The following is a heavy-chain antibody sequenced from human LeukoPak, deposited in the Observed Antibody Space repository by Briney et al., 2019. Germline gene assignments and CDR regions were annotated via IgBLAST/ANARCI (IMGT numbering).Heavy chain of an antibody. Sequence: SETLSLTCTVSGVSISSDDYFWGWIRQSPGKGLEWIASVSYSGTVYYNPSLESRVTISVDTSKNQFSLKLSSVTAADTAVYYCARLAREGYSSSWSYWFDPWGQGTLVTVSS. J-gene: IGHJ5*02. CDR2: VSYSGTV. V-gene: IGHV4-39*07. CDR3: ARLAREGYSSSWSYWFDP. D-gene: IGHD6-13*01. CDR1: GVSISSDDYF.